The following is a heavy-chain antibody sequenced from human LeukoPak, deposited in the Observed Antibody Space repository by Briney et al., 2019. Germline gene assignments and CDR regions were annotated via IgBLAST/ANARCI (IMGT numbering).Heavy chain of an antibody. D-gene: IGHD6-19*01. Sequence: SETLSLTCAVYGGSFSGYYWSWIRQPPGKGLEWIGEINHSGSTNYNPSLKSRVTISVDTSKNQFSLKLSSVTAADTAVYYCARRFRWLAQFDYWGQGTLVTVSS. CDR1: GGSFSGYY. CDR3: ARRFRWLAQFDY. CDR2: INHSGST. V-gene: IGHV4-34*01. J-gene: IGHJ4*02.